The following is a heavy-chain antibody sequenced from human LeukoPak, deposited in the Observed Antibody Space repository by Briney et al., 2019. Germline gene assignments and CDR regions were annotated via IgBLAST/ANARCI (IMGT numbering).Heavy chain of an antibody. D-gene: IGHD3-10*01. CDR2: INHSGST. CDR3: ARIGMVRGVIPYYYYGMDV. V-gene: IGHV4-34*01. CDR1: GGSFSGYY. J-gene: IGHJ6*02. Sequence: SETLSLTCAVYGGSFSGYYCSWIRQPPGKGLEWIGEINHSGSTNYNPSLKSRVTISVDTSKNQFSLKLSSVTAADTAVYYCARIGMVRGVIPYYYYGMDVWGQGTAVTVSS.